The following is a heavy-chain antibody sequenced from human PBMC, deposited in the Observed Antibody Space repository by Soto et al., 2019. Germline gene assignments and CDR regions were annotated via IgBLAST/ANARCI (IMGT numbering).Heavy chain of an antibody. CDR3: ARIGPLGKGTNGVLPDAYYYYGMDV. D-gene: IGHD2-8*01. Sequence: ASVKVSCKASGYTFTSYYMHWVRQAPGQGXEWMGIINPSGGSTSYAQKFQGRVTMTRDTSTSTVYMELSSLRSEDTAVYYCARIGPLGKGTNGVLPDAYYYYGMDVWGQGTTVTVSS. J-gene: IGHJ6*02. V-gene: IGHV1-46*01. CDR1: GYTFTSYY. CDR2: INPSGGST.